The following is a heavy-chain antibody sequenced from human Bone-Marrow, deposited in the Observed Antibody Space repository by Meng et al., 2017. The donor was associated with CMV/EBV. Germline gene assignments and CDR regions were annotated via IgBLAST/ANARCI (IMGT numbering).Heavy chain of an antibody. D-gene: IGHD2-2*01. CDR3: ARGEGGIVVVPAAIDY. CDR1: GYTFTGYY. CDR2: INPNSGGT. Sequence: GYTFTGYYMNWVRQAPGQGLEWMGWINPNSGGTNYAQKFQGRVTMTRDTSISTAYMELSRLRSDDTAVYYCARGEGGIVVVPAAIDYWGQGTLVTVSS. J-gene: IGHJ4*02. V-gene: IGHV1-2*02.